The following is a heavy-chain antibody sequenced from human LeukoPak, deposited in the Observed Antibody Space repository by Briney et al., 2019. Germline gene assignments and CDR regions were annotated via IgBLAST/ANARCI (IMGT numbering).Heavy chain of an antibody. CDR2: ISSSGSTI. J-gene: IGHJ6*03. V-gene: IGHV3-11*01. CDR3: ARNPDRNYDILTGHPSYYYMDV. D-gene: IGHD3-9*01. CDR1: GFTFSDYY. Sequence: PGGSLRLSCAASGFTFSDYYMSWIRQAPGKGLEWVSYISSSGSTIYYADSVKGRFTISRDNAKNSLYLQMNSLRAEDTAVYYCARNPDRNYDILTGHPSYYYMDVWGKGTTVTVSS.